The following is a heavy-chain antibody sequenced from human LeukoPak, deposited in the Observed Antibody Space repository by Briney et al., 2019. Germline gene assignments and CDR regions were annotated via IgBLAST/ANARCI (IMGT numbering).Heavy chain of an antibody. V-gene: IGHV1-2*02. J-gene: IGHJ4*02. Sequence: ASVKVSCKASRYTLTGYYMHWVRQAPGQGLEWMGWINPNSGGTNYAQKFQGRVTMTRDTSISTAYMELSRLRSDDTAVYYCTIVCDILTGSPFDYWGQGTLVTVSS. D-gene: IGHD3-9*01. CDR3: TIVCDILTGSPFDY. CDR2: INPNSGGT. CDR1: RYTLTGYY.